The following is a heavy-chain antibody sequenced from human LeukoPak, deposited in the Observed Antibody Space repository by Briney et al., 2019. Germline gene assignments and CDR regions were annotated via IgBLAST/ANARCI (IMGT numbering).Heavy chain of an antibody. J-gene: IGHJ5*02. CDR3: ARLAGGYCSGGSCYRYGWFDP. CDR1: GYIFTSDW. Sequence: GESLKISCKGSGYIFTSDWIGWVRQMPGKGLEWMGIIYPGDSDTRYSPSFQGQVTISADKSISTAYLQWSSLKASDTAMYYCARLAGGYCSGGSCYRYGWFDPWGQGTLVTVSS. CDR2: IYPGDSDT. V-gene: IGHV5-51*01. D-gene: IGHD2-15*01.